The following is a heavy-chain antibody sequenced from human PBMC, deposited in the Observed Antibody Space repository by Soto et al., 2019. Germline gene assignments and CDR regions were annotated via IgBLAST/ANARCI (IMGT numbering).Heavy chain of an antibody. CDR1: GFSFNTYG. Sequence: VQLVESGGGVVQPGRSLRLSCAASGFSFNTYGLHWVRQAPGKGLEWVAAISFDGGNQYYADSVKGRFTISRDNSKSTLYLQMNSLGAEDTATYYCAKDSSVTAAGSGGWFDPWGQGTLVIVSS. D-gene: IGHD6-13*01. V-gene: IGHV3-30*18. CDR3: AKDSSVTAAGSGGWFDP. J-gene: IGHJ5*02. CDR2: ISFDGGNQ.